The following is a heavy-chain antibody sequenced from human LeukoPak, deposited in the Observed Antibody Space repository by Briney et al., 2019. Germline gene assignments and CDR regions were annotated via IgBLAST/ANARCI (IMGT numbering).Heavy chain of an antibody. D-gene: IGHD2-15*01. J-gene: IGHJ4*02. V-gene: IGHV3-49*04. CDR1: GFTFGDYA. Sequence: GGSLRLSCTASGFTFGDYAMSWVRQAPGKGLEWVGFIRSKAYGGTTEYAASVKGRFTISRDDSKSIAYLQMNSLKTEDTAVYYCTREGSLYYFDYWGQGTLVTVSS. CDR3: TREGSLYYFDY. CDR2: IRSKAYGGTT.